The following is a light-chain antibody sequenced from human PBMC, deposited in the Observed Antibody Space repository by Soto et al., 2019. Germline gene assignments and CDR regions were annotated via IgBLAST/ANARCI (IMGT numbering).Light chain of an antibody. V-gene: IGKV1-5*01. CDR1: QTIRRW. J-gene: IGKJ1*01. CDR3: QHYNSDPWT. CDR2: DAS. Sequence: DIEMTQSPSTLSASVGDRVTITCRASQTIRRWLAWYQQRPGKAPKVLIYDASTLESGVRARFSGSGSETEFTLTISSLQPEDSATYYCQHYNSDPWTFGQVTKVEIK.